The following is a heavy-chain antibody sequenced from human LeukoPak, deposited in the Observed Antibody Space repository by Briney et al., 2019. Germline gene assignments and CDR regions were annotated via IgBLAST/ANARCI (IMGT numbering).Heavy chain of an antibody. D-gene: IGHD6-13*01. CDR2: INAGDGDT. Sequence: ASVKVSCKASGYTFTSYAMHWVRQAPGQRLEWMGWINAGDGDTKYSQKFQGRVTITRDTSASTAYMELSSLRSEGTAVYYCARSVVSAAGNWGQGTLVTVSS. CDR3: ARSVVSAAGN. J-gene: IGHJ4*02. CDR1: GYTFTSYA. V-gene: IGHV1-3*01.